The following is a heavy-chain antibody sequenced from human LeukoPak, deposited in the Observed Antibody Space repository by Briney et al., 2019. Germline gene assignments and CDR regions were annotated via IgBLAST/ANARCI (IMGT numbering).Heavy chain of an antibody. Sequence: GGSLRLSCAASGFTFSNYEMSWVRQAPGKGLEWVSYISAIDSTTYYADSVKGRFTISRDNAKNLLYLQMNSLRVEDTAVYHCARGLPNSNWPHWFDPWGQGTLVTVSS. CDR2: ISAIDSTT. D-gene: IGHD6-13*01. CDR3: ARGLPNSNWPHWFDP. CDR1: GFTFSNYE. V-gene: IGHV3-48*03. J-gene: IGHJ5*02.